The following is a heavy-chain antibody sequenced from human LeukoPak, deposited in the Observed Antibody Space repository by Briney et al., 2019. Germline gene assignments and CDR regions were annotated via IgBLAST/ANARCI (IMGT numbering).Heavy chain of an antibody. V-gene: IGHV4-59*08. CDR2: IYYSGST. J-gene: IGHJ4*02. D-gene: IGHD4-4*01. CDR1: GGSISSYY. Sequence: SETLSLTCTVSGGSISSYYWSWIRQPPGKGLEWIGYIYYSGSTNYNPSLKSRVTISVDTSKNQFSLKLSSVTAADAAVYYCARQREDYSNYYFDYWGQGTLVTVSS. CDR3: ARQREDYSNYYFDY.